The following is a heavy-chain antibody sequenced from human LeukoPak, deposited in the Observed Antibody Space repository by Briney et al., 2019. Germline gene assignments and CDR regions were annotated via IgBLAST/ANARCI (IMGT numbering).Heavy chain of an antibody. Sequence: SQTLSLTCTVSGGSISSGDYHWSWIRQPQGKGLEWIGYIYYSGSTYYNPSLKSRVTISVDTSKNQFSLKLSSVTAADTAVYYCARATSAARYYYYYMDVWGKGTTVTVSS. CDR3: ARATSAARYYYYYMDV. D-gene: IGHD2-2*01. CDR1: GGSISSGDYH. CDR2: IYYSGST. J-gene: IGHJ6*03. V-gene: IGHV4-30-4*08.